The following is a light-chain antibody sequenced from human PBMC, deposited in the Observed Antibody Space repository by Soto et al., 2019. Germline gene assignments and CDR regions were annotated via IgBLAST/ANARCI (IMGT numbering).Light chain of an antibody. CDR3: QQYIQWQT. J-gene: IGKJ1*01. V-gene: IGKV3-15*01. Sequence: IAMTQSPATLSVSPGERATLSCRASQSVRSNLAWYHQRPGQDPRLLIYAASARATGIPARFSGSGSGTEFTLTISGLQSEDFGVYYWQQYIQWQTFGQGAKVDIK. CDR2: AAS. CDR1: QSVRSN.